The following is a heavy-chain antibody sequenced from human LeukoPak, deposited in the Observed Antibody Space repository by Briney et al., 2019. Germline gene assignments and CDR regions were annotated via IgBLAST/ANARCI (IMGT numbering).Heavy chain of an antibody. D-gene: IGHD3-22*01. CDR3: ARTTYYYDSSGYYYDEFDY. V-gene: IGHV1-69*06. CDR2: IIPIFGTA. CDR1: GYTFTGYY. J-gene: IGHJ4*02. Sequence: GASVTVSCKASGYTFTGYYMHWVRQAPGQGLEWMGGIIPIFGTANYAQKFQGRVTITADKSTSTAYMELSSLRSEGTAVYYCARTTYYYDSSGYYYDEFDYWGQGTLVTVSS.